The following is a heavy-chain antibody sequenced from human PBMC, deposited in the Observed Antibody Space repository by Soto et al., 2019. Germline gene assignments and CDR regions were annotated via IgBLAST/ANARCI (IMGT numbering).Heavy chain of an antibody. CDR1: GFVFSSYG. Sequence: SGGSLRLSCAASGFVFSSYGVHWVRQAPGKGLEWVAVISYDGNNTYYADSVKGRFTISRDNSKNTLYLQMDSLRTEDTAVYYCAKERFLAFDYWGQGTLVTVSS. CDR3: AKERFLAFDY. CDR2: ISYDGNNT. J-gene: IGHJ4*02. V-gene: IGHV3-30*18. D-gene: IGHD3-3*01.